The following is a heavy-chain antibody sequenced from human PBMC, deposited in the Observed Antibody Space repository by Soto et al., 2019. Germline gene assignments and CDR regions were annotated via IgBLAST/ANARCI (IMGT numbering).Heavy chain of an antibody. CDR1: GFTFSSYA. Sequence: PGGSLRLSCSASGFTFSSYAMHWVRQAPGKGLEYVSAISSNGGSTYYADSVKGRFTISRDNSKNSLYLQMNSLRAEDTAVYYCAKGSPIWGAFDIWGQGTMVTVSS. CDR3: AKGSPIWGAFDI. J-gene: IGHJ3*02. CDR2: ISSNGGST. V-gene: IGHV3-64*04. D-gene: IGHD7-27*01.